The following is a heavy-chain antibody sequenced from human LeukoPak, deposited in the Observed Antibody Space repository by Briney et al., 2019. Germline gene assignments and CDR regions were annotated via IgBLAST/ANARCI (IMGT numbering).Heavy chain of an antibody. J-gene: IGHJ6*02. CDR1: GFGFNNYW. D-gene: IGHD2-15*01. CDR3: VRYGVAYGMDV. Sequence: GGSLRLSCAASGFGFNNYWMGGVGQTPGRGLEWVAYIKPDGSVTQYVDSVKGRFTISRDNAQNSLSLQMNSLGAEDTAVYYCVRYGVAYGMDVWGQGTTVTVS. V-gene: IGHV3-7*01. CDR2: IKPDGSVT.